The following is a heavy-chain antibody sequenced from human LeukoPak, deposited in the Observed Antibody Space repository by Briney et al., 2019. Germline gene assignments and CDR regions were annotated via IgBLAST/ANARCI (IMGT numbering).Heavy chain of an antibody. V-gene: IGHV3-7*03. Sequence: PGGSLRLSCAASGFTFNSYWMSWVRQAPGKGLEWVANINQGGSQKYYVDSVKGQFTISRDNAKNSLYLQMNSLRAEDTAVYYCARDFGGAVAGPRFDCWGQGTLVTVSS. D-gene: IGHD6-19*01. CDR2: INQGGSQK. J-gene: IGHJ4*02. CDR1: GFTFNSYW. CDR3: ARDFGGAVAGPRFDC.